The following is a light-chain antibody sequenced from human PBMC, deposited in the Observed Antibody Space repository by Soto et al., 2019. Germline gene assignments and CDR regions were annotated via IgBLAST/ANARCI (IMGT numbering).Light chain of an antibody. CDR1: QSISRW. Sequence: IQLTQSPSTLSASVEDRVTITCRASQSISRWLAWYKQKPGKAPKALIYDASTLRSGVPSRFSGGGSGTEFTLTISRLQTDDFATYYCQQYNTSSTFGQGTRLEIK. CDR3: QQYNTSST. J-gene: IGKJ5*01. V-gene: IGKV1-5*01. CDR2: DAS.